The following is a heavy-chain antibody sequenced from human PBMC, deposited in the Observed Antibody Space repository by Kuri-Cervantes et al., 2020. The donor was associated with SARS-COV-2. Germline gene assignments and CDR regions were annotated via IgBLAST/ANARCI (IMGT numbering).Heavy chain of an antibody. V-gene: IGHV4-61*01. D-gene: IGHD3/OR15-3a*01. Sequence: ESLKISCSVSGFSVTSGSHNWSWLRQSPGKGLEWIGYIYYGGSTTYNPALKSRVTISIDMTNNQFFLNLKGASAADTAVYYCARGFWTGFLFDSWGQGSLVTVSS. CDR1: GFSVTSGSHN. CDR3: ARGFWTGFLFDS. CDR2: IYYGGST. J-gene: IGHJ4*02.